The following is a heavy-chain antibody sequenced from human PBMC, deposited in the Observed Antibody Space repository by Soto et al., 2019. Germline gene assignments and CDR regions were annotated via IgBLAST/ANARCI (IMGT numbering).Heavy chain of an antibody. J-gene: IGHJ4*02. CDR2: ISANGGDA. V-gene: IGHV3-23*01. CDR3: AGPGYSSQDY. D-gene: IGHD5-18*01. CDR1: GFTFNTFA. Sequence: GGSLRLSCAASGFTFNTFALSWVRQAPGKGLQWVSAISANGGDADYADSVKGRFTISRDNSRNTLFLQMNSLGAEDTAIYYCAGPGYSSQDYWGQGTLVTVSS.